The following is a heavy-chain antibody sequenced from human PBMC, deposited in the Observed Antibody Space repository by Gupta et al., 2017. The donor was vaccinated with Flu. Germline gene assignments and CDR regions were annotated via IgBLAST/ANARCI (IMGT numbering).Heavy chain of an antibody. CDR2: ISYDGSNE. J-gene: IGHJ6*02. V-gene: IGHV3-30*18. CDR3: AKDHGTITSFAVGYGMDV. Sequence: HWVRQAPGKGLEWVAVISYDGSNEYYADSVKDRFTISRDNSKNTLYLQMNSLRAEDTAVYYCAKDHGTITSFAVGYGMDVWGQGTTVTVSS. D-gene: IGHD3-3*01.